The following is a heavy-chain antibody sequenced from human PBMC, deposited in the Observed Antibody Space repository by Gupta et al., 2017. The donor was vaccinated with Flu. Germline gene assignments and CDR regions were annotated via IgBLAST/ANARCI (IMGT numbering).Heavy chain of an antibody. V-gene: IGHV7-4-1*02. Sequence: FASHGMDLVRHGPGQGLEWMGLTHANTGNHTCFHSLTRRFVIASDTSFTTTVLHISSLKAAVAAVYYCCGYIPAVPTALDDWGQGTLVTVSS. J-gene: IGHJ4*02. D-gene: IGHD5-18*01. CDR2: THANTGNH. CDR1: FASHG. CDR3: CGYIPAVPTALDD.